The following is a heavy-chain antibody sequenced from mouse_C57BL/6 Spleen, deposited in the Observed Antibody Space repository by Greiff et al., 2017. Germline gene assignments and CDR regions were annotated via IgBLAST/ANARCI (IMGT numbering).Heavy chain of an antibody. V-gene: IGHV5-4*01. CDR3: ARDRGSYYYFMDY. CDR1: GFTFSSYA. D-gene: IGHD3-1*01. Sequence: EVKLVESGGGLVKPGGSLKLSCAASGFTFSSYAMSWVRQTPEKRLEWVATISDGGSYTYYPDNVKGRFTISRDNAKNNLYLQMSHLKSEDTAMYYCARDRGSYYYFMDYWGQGTSVTVSS. CDR2: ISDGGSYT. J-gene: IGHJ4*01.